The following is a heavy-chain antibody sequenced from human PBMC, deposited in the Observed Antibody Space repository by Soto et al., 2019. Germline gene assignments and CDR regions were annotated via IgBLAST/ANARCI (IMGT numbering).Heavy chain of an antibody. CDR1: GFTFDDYA. Sequence: GGSLRLSCAASGFTFDDYAMHWVRQAPGKGLEWVSGISWNSGSIGYADSVKGRFTISRDNAKNSLYPQMNSLRAEDTALYYCAKGVEKFIYSSSSDYWGQGTLVTVSS. D-gene: IGHD6-6*01. J-gene: IGHJ4*02. V-gene: IGHV3-9*01. CDR2: ISWNSGSI. CDR3: AKGVEKFIYSSSSDY.